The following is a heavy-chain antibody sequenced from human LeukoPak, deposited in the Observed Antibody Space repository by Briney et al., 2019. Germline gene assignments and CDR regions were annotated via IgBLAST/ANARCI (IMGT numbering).Heavy chain of an antibody. D-gene: IGHD3-10*01. V-gene: IGHV1-8*01. Sequence: TSVKVSCKASGYTFTSYDINWVRQATGQGLEWMGWMNPNSGNTGYAQKFQGRVTMTRNTSISTAYMELSSLRSEDTAVYYCARVKPAVRGVIRVFDYWGQGTLVTVSS. CDR1: GYTFTSYD. J-gene: IGHJ4*02. CDR2: MNPNSGNT. CDR3: ARVKPAVRGVIRVFDY.